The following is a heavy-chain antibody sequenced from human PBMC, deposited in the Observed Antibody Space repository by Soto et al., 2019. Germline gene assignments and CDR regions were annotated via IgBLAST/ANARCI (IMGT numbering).Heavy chain of an antibody. Sequence: PSETLSLTCTVSGASISGFYWSWIRKSAGKGLEWIGRIYATGTTDCNPSLESRVMMSVDTSKKQFSLKLRSVTAADTAVYYCVRDGTKTLRDWFDPWGQGISVTVSS. D-gene: IGHD1-1*01. CDR2: IYATGTT. CDR1: GASISGFY. V-gene: IGHV4-4*07. CDR3: VRDGTKTLRDWFDP. J-gene: IGHJ5*02.